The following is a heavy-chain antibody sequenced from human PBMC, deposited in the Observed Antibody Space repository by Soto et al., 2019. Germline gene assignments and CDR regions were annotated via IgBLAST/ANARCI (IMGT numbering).Heavy chain of an antibody. J-gene: IGHJ6*02. CDR1: GGTFSSYA. D-gene: IGHD1-26*01. CDR3: ARDPGIVGATLDAVADYYYYYGMDV. CDR2: IIPIFGTA. V-gene: IGHV1-69*13. Sequence: EASVKVSCKASGGTFSSYAISWVRQAPGQGLEWMGGIIPIFGTANYAQKFQGRVTITADESTSTAYMELSSLRSEDTAVYYCARDPGIVGATLDAVADYYYYYGMDVWGQGTTVTVSS.